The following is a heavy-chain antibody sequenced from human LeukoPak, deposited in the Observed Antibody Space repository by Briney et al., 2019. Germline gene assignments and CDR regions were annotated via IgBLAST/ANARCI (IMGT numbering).Heavy chain of an antibody. CDR3: ATHQGYYRSHFDY. CDR2: FDPEDGET. CDR1: GYTLTELS. V-gene: IGHV1-24*01. J-gene: IGHJ4*02. Sequence: ASVKVSCRVSGYTLTELSMHWVRQAPGKGLEWMGGFDPEDGETIYAQKFQGRVTMTEDTSTDTAYMELSSLRSEDTAVYYCATHQGYYRSHFDYWGQGTLVTVSS. D-gene: IGHD3-22*01.